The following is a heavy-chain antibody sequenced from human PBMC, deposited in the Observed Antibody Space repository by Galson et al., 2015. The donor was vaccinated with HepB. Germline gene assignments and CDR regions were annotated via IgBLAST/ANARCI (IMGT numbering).Heavy chain of an antibody. Sequence: PALVKPTQTLTLTCTFSGFSLSTSGVGVGWIRQPPGKALEWLALIYWDDDKRYSPSLKSRLTITKDTSKNQVVLTMTNMDPVDTATYYCARRQVAAAGTLFWFDPWGQGTLVTVSS. CDR1: GFSLSTSGVG. CDR2: IYWDDDK. J-gene: IGHJ5*02. CDR3: ARRQVAAAGTLFWFDP. V-gene: IGHV2-5*02. D-gene: IGHD6-13*01.